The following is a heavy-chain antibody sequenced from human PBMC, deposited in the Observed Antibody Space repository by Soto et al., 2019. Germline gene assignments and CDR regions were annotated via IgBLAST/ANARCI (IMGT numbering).Heavy chain of an antibody. CDR3: ARTRMEWALYFDN. V-gene: IGHV3-48*01. D-gene: IGHD3-3*01. CDR2: ISSSSRTI. Sequence: EVQLVESGGGLIQPGGSLRLSCEASGFSFSDSGMNWVRRAPGKGLEWISYISSSSRTISYAASVEGRFTVSRDNVKNSVHLQMNSLRAEDTGVYFCARTRMEWALYFDNWGLGTLVTVSS. CDR1: GFSFSDSG. J-gene: IGHJ4*02.